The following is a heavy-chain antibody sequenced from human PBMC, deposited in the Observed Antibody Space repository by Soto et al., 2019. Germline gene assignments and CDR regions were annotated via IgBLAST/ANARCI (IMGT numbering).Heavy chain of an antibody. Sequence: QVQLQESGPGLVKPSQTLSLTCTVSGGSISSGDYYWSWIRQPPGKGLEWIGYIYYSGNTYYNPSRKSRVTRSVDTSKNLFSLKLSSVTAADTAVYYCARERADGGKIYWGQGTLVTVSS. V-gene: IGHV4-30-4*01. J-gene: IGHJ4*02. D-gene: IGHD2-15*01. CDR1: GGSISSGDYY. CDR3: ARERADGGKIY. CDR2: IYYSGNT.